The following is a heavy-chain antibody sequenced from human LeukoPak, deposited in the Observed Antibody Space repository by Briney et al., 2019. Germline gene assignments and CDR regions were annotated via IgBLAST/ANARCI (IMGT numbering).Heavy chain of an antibody. D-gene: IGHD4-11*01. CDR3: ARSKGAYTFDS. Sequence: PSETLSLTCTVSGGSISSGSYYWGWIRQPAGKGLEWIGTVYYSGSTYYNPSLKSRVTISVDTSKNQFSLKLTSVTAADTAVYYCARSKGAYTFDSWGQGTLVTASS. V-gene: IGHV4-39*01. J-gene: IGHJ4*02. CDR2: VYYSGST. CDR1: GGSISSGSYY.